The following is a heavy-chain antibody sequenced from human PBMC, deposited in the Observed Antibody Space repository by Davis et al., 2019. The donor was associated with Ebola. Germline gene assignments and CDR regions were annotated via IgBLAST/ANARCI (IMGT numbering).Heavy chain of an antibody. J-gene: IGHJ4*02. CDR3: TRRGSSSSHFFDY. CDR1: GFTFSGSA. Sequence: GESLKISCAASGFTFSGSAMHWVRQASGKGLEWVGRIRSKANSYATAYAASVKGRFTISRDDSKNTAYLQMNSLKTEDTAVYYCTRRGSSSSHFFDYWGQGTLVTVSS. V-gene: IGHV3-73*01. CDR2: IRSKANSYAT. D-gene: IGHD6-6*01.